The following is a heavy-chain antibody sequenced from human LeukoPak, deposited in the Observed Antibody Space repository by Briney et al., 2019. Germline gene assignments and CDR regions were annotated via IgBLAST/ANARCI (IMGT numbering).Heavy chain of an antibody. CDR3: ARHQQNYDFWSGYYLDY. Sequence: GESLKISCKGSGYSFTSYWIGWVRQMPGKGLEWMGIIYPGDSDTRYSPSFQGQVTISADKSISTAYLLWSSLKASDTAMYYCARHQQNYDFWSGYYLDYWGQGTLVTVSS. J-gene: IGHJ4*02. V-gene: IGHV5-51*01. CDR2: IYPGDSDT. CDR1: GYSFTSYW. D-gene: IGHD3-3*01.